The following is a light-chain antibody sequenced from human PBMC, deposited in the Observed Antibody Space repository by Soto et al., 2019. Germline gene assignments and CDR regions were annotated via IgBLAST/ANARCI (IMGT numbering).Light chain of an antibody. CDR1: NIGSKS. V-gene: IGLV3-21*02. Sequence: SYELTQLPSVSVAPGQTATITCGGNNIGSKSVHWYQLKPVPAPVLVVYDDYYRPSGIPERISGSNSGNTATLTISRVEAGDEADYFCQVWDSSGDHWVFGGGTKVTVL. CDR3: QVWDSSGDHWV. J-gene: IGLJ3*02. CDR2: DDY.